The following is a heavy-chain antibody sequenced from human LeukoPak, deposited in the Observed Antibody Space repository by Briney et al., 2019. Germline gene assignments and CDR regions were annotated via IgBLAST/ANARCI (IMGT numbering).Heavy chain of an antibody. J-gene: IGHJ4*02. V-gene: IGHV3-23*01. CDR3: ARDFKAGFGEFPIDY. CDR2: ISGSGGST. CDR1: GFTFNSYA. D-gene: IGHD3-10*01. Sequence: GGSLRLSCAASGFTFNSYAMSWVRQAPGKGLEWVSAISGSGGSTYYADSVKGRFTISRDNSKNSLYLQMNSLRAEDTAVYYCARDFKAGFGEFPIDYWGQGTLVTVSS.